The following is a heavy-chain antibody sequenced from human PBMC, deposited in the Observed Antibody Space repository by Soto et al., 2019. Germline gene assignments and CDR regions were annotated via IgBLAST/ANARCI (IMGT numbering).Heavy chain of an antibody. Sequence: QVQLQESGPGLVKPSETLSLSCTVSGGSISSSYYWSWIRQPPGKGLELIGYIYYSGSTKYNPSLKSRVTISIDKSKNQFSLKLSSVTAADTAVYYCARGGYGMDVWGQGTTVTVSS. CDR2: IYYSGST. CDR1: GGSISSSYY. CDR3: ARGGYGMDV. J-gene: IGHJ6*02. V-gene: IGHV4-59*01.